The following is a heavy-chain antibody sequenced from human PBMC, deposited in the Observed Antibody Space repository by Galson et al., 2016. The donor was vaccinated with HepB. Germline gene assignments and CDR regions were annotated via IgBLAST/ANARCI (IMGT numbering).Heavy chain of an antibody. CDR2: IYYSGST. Sequence: SETLSLTCTVSGGSISSYYWSWMRQPPGKGLEWIGYIYYSGSTNYNPSLKSRVTISVDTSKNQFSLKLTSVTAADTAVYYCARDRPVVPVAMKTYYGMDVWGQGTTVTVSS. J-gene: IGHJ6*02. V-gene: IGHV4-59*01. CDR3: ARDRPVVPVAMKTYYGMDV. D-gene: IGHD2-2*01. CDR1: GGSISSYY.